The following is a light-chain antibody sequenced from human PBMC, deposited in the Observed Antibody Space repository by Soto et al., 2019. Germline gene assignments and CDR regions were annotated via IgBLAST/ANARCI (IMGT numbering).Light chain of an antibody. CDR3: QQRSNWPLT. V-gene: IGKV3-11*01. Sequence: EIVLTQSPATLSLCPGERATLSCRASQSVSSYLSWYQQKPGQAPRLLIYDASNRATGIPARFSGSGSGTEFTLTISSLPPEDFAVYYCQQRSNWPLTFGGGTKVEIK. J-gene: IGKJ4*01. CDR2: DAS. CDR1: QSVSSY.